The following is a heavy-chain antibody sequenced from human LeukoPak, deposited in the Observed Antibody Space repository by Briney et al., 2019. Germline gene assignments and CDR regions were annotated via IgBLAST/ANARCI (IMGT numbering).Heavy chain of an antibody. CDR2: ISYDGSNK. V-gene: IGHV3-30-3*01. CDR3: ARDYGTYYYYYGMDV. J-gene: IGHJ6*02. D-gene: IGHD3-16*01. CDR1: GFTFSSYA. Sequence: GRSLRLSCAASGFTFSSYAMHWVRQAPGKGLEWVAVISYDGSNKYYADSVKGRFTISRVNSKNTLYLQMNSLRAEDTAVYYCARDYGTYYYYYGMDVWGQGTTVTVSS.